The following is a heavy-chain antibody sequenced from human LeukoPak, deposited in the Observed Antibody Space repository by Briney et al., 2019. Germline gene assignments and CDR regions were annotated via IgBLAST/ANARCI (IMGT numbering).Heavy chain of an antibody. CDR2: IYYSGST. CDR3: ARSIVGATTWFDP. CDR1: GGSISSGGYY. Sequence: SETLSLTCTVSGGSISSGGYYWSWIRQHPGKGLEWIGYIYYSGSTYYNPSLKSRVTISVDRSKNQFSLKLSSVTAADTAVYYCARSIVGATTWFDPWGQGTLVTVSS. V-gene: IGHV4-31*03. J-gene: IGHJ5*02. D-gene: IGHD1-26*01.